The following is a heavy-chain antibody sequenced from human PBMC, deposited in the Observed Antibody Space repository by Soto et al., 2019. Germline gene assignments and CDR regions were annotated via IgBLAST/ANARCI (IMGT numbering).Heavy chain of an antibody. Sequence: ASVKVSCKVSGYTLTELSMHWVRQAPGKGLEWMGGFDPEDGETIYAQKFQGRVTMTEDTSTDTAYMELSSLRSEDTAVYYCATGPSSTAAGTFDYWGQGTLVTVSS. V-gene: IGHV1-24*01. CDR3: ATGPSSTAAGTFDY. CDR2: FDPEDGET. D-gene: IGHD6-13*01. J-gene: IGHJ4*02. CDR1: GYTLTELS.